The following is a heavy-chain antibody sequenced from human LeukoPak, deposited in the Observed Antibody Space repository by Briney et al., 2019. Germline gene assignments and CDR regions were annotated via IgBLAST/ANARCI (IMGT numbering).Heavy chain of an antibody. J-gene: IGHJ4*02. V-gene: IGHV3-43*02. Sequence: GGSLRPSCAASGFTFHNYAIHWVRQAPGKGLEWVSLTSGDGITTYFADSVKGRFTISRDNSKSSLFLQMNSLRTEDTALYYCARDHVYGGADYWGQGTLVTVSS. CDR3: ARDHVYGGADY. CDR2: TSGDGITT. D-gene: IGHD5/OR15-5a*01. CDR1: GFTFHNYA.